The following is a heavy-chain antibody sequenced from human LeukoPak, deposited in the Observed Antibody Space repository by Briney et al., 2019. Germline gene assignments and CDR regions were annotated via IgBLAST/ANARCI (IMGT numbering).Heavy chain of an antibody. J-gene: IGHJ6*03. Sequence: NPSQTLSLTCTVSGGSISSGDYYWSWIRQPPGKGLEWIGYIYYSGSTYYNPSLKSRVTISVDTSKNQFSLKLSSVTAADTAVYYCARVTVVANLYYVDVWGKGTTVTVSS. CDR1: GGSISSGDYY. CDR2: IYYSGST. CDR3: ARVTVVANLYYVDV. D-gene: IGHD2-15*01. V-gene: IGHV4-30-4*08.